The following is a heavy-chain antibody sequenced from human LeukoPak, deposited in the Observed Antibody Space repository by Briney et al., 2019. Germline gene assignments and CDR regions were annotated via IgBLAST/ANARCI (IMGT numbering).Heavy chain of an antibody. V-gene: IGHV3-15*05. Sequence: WIRQPPGKGLEWVGRIKSKTDGGTTDYAAPVKGRFTISRDDSKNTLYLQMNSLRAEDTAVYYCARGYAGIDYWGQGTLVTVSS. D-gene: IGHD5-12*01. CDR3: ARGYAGIDY. CDR2: IKSKTDGGTT. J-gene: IGHJ4*02.